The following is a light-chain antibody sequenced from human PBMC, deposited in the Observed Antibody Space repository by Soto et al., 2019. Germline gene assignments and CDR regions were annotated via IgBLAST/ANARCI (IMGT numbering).Light chain of an antibody. J-gene: IGLJ2*01. Sequence: QPVLTQPRSVSGSPGQSVTISCTGTSSDVGGYNYVSWYQQHPGKAPKLMIDEVNKRPSGVPDRFSGSKSGNTASLTVSGLQAEDEADYYCSSYADTNNLVFGGGTKLTVL. CDR2: EVN. CDR3: SSYADTNNLV. V-gene: IGLV2-8*01. CDR1: SSDVGGYNY.